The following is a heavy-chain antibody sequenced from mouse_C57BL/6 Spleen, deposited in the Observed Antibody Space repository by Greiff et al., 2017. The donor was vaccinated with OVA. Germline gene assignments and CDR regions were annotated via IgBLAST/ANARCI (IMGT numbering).Heavy chain of an antibody. CDR3: ARWDYGAMDY. CDR2: ISSGSGTI. Sequence: EVKVVESGGGLVKPGGSLKLSCAASGFTFSDYGMHWVRQAPEKGLEWVAYISSGSGTIYYADTVKGRFTISRDNPKSTRFLQMTSLRSEDTAMYYWARWDYGAMDYWGQGTSVTVSS. J-gene: IGHJ4*01. V-gene: IGHV5-17*01. CDR1: GFTFSDYG.